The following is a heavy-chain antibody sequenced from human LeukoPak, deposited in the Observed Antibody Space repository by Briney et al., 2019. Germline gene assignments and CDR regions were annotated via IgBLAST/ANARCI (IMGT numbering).Heavy chain of an antibody. Sequence: HPGGSLRLSCAASGFTFSSYAMSWVRQAPGKGLEWVSAISGSGGSTYYADSVKGRFTISRDNSKNTLYLQMNSLRAEDTAVYYCARATRPRYSYGFYYFDYWGQGTLVTVSS. CDR3: ARATRPRYSYGFYYFDY. CDR2: ISGSGGST. J-gene: IGHJ4*02. D-gene: IGHD5-18*01. CDR1: GFTFSSYA. V-gene: IGHV3-23*01.